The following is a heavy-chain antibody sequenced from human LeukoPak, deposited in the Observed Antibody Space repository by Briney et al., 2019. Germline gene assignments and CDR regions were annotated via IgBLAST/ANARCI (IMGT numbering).Heavy chain of an antibody. Sequence: GGSLRLSCVASGFTFSDYYMTWVRQPPGKGLEWVANIKQDGSERYYVDSVKGRFTISRDNSKNTLYLQMNSLRAEDTAVYYCAKGGGYSSGWYPNSHYMDVWGKGTTVTISS. CDR2: IKQDGSER. CDR3: AKGGGYSSGWYPNSHYMDV. CDR1: GFTFSDYY. D-gene: IGHD6-19*01. V-gene: IGHV3-7*01. J-gene: IGHJ6*03.